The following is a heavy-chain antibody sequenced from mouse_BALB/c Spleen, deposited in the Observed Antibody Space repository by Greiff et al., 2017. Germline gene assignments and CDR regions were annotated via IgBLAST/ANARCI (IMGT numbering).Heavy chain of an antibody. CDR2: IYPGNVNT. J-gene: IGHJ4*01. Sequence: QVQLQQSGPELVKPGASVKISCKASGYTFTSYYIYWVKQRPGQGLEWIGWIYPGNVNTNYNEKFKGKATLTADKSSSTAYMQLSSLTSEDSAVYFCARCTTTRQQAMDYWGQGTSVTVS. CDR3: ARCTTTRQQAMDY. CDR1: GYTFTSYY. D-gene: IGHD2-14*01. V-gene: IGHV1S56*01.